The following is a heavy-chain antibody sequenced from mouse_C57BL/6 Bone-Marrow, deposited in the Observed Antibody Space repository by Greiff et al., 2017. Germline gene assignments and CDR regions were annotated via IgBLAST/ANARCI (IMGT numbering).Heavy chain of an antibody. Sequence: EVKLQQSGPELVKPGASVKISCKASGYTFTDYYMNWVKQSHGKSLEWIGDLNPNNGGTSYNQKFKGKATLTVDKSSSTAYMELRSLTSEDSAVYYCAREGDYYGSSPYYFDYWGQGTTLTVSS. J-gene: IGHJ2*01. CDR2: LNPNNGGT. CDR1: GYTFTDYY. V-gene: IGHV1-26*01. D-gene: IGHD1-1*01. CDR3: AREGDYYGSSPYYFDY.